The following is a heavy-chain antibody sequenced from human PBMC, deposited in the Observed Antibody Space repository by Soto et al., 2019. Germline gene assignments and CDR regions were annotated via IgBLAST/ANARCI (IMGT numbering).Heavy chain of an antibody. CDR1: VVSVINNTYY. D-gene: IGHD3-10*01. CDR3: ARNTAVNNTIRSRYLFDY. J-gene: IGHJ4*02. V-gene: IGHV4-61*01. Sequence: SATXSLTCSFSVVSVINNTYYWSWMRQPPGKILEWIGYVYYSGTTNYNPSLKSRVTISVDLSKNHFSLRLSSVTTADTALYYCARNTAVNNTIRSRYLFDYWGQGTLVKVYS. CDR2: VYYSGTT.